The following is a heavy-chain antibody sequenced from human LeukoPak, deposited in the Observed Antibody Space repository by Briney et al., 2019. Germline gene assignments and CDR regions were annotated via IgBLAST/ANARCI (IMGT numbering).Heavy chain of an antibody. D-gene: IGHD3-22*01. J-gene: IGHJ4*02. Sequence: PSETLSLTCTVSGGSISRGGYYWSWIRQYPGKGLEWIGYIYDSGNTYYNPSLRSRVTISVDTSKNQFSLNLNSVTAADTAVYYCASTPNYYDSSQGGYWGQGTLVTVSS. CDR2: IYDSGNT. CDR3: ASTPNYYDSSQGGY. CDR1: GGSISRGGYY. V-gene: IGHV4-31*03.